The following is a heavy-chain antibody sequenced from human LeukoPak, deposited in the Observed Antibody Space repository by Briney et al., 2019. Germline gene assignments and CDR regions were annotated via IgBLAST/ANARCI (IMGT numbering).Heavy chain of an antibody. D-gene: IGHD6-19*01. J-gene: IGHJ3*02. CDR1: GFTVSSNY. CDR3: AREAVAGNDAFDI. Sequence: PGGSLRLSCAASGFTVSSNYMSWVRQAPGKGLEWVSVIYSGGSTYYADSVKGRFTISRDNSKNTLYLQMNSLRAEDTAVYYCAREAVAGNDAFDIWGQGTMVTVSS. CDR2: IYSGGST. V-gene: IGHV3-66*02.